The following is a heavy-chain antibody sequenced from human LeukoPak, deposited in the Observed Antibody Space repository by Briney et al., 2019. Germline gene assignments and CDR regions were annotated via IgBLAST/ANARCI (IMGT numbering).Heavy chain of an antibody. CDR3: ARVSGYSYGFGYFDL. J-gene: IGHJ2*01. V-gene: IGHV1-69*13. D-gene: IGHD5-18*01. Sequence: ASVKVSCTASGGTFSSYAISWVRQAPGQGLEWMGGIIPIFGTANYAQKFQGRVTITADESTSTAYMELSSLRSEDTAVYYCARVSGYSYGFGYFDLWGRGTLVTVSS. CDR2: IIPIFGTA. CDR1: GGTFSSYA.